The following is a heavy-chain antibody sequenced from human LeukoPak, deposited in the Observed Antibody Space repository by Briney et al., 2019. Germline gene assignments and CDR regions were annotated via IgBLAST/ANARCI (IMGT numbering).Heavy chain of an antibody. Sequence: GASVKVSCKASGYTFTSYAMNWVRQAPGQGLEWMGWINTNTGNPTYAQGFTGRFVFSLDTSFSTAYLQISSLKAEDTAVYYCAKGEAYYYDSSGYHSDYWGQGALVTVSS. CDR2: INTNTGNP. D-gene: IGHD3-22*01. CDR3: AKGEAYYYDSSGYHSDY. CDR1: GYTFTSYA. V-gene: IGHV7-4-1*02. J-gene: IGHJ4*02.